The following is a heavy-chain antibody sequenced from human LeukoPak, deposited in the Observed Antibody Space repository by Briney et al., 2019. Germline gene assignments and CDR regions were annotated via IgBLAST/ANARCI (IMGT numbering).Heavy chain of an antibody. CDR1: GGTFSSYA. CDR3: ARDTDTAMVEDY. J-gene: IGHJ4*02. Sequence: ASVKVSCKASGGTFSSYAIGWVRQAPGQGLEWMGGIIPIFGTANYAQKFQGRVTITADESTSTAYMELSSLRSEDTAVYYCARDTDTAMVEDYWGQGTLVTVSS. D-gene: IGHD5-18*01. CDR2: IIPIFGTA. V-gene: IGHV1-69*13.